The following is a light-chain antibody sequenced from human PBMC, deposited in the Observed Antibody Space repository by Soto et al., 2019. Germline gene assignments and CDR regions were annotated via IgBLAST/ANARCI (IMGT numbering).Light chain of an antibody. V-gene: IGKV1-5*03. CDR2: RAS. CDR3: QHYDIYWT. Sequence: DIQMTQSPSTLSASVGDRVTITCRASQSISTWLAWYQQKPGKAPKLLIYRASSLESGVPSRFSGSGSGTEFTLTISSLQPDDLATYYCQHYDIYWTFGQGTKVEIK. CDR1: QSISTW. J-gene: IGKJ1*01.